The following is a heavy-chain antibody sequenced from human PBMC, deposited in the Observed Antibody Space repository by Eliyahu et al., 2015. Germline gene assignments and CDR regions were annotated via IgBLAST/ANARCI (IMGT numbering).Heavy chain of an antibody. CDR3: ARAELGGVGYRGGMDV. Sequence: QVQLQESGPGXVKPSEXXSLTCAVXGYXXSSGYYWGWIRQPPGKGLEWIGSIYHXGSTYYNPSLKSRVTISVDTSKNQFSLKLSSVTAADTAVYYCARAELGGVGYRGGMDVWGQGTTVTVSS. D-gene: IGHD2-8*02. CDR2: IYHXGST. J-gene: IGHJ6*02. CDR1: GYXXSSGYY. V-gene: IGHV4-38-2*01.